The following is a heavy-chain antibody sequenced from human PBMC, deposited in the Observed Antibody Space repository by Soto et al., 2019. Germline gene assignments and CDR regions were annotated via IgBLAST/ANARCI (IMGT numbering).Heavy chain of an antibody. D-gene: IGHD5-18*01. J-gene: IGHJ4*02. Sequence: GGSLRLSCAASGFTFSSYGMHWVRQAPGKGLEWVAVIWYDGSNKYYADSVKGRFTISRDNSKNTLYLQMNSLRAEDTAVYYCAREGLPNSYFDYWGQGTLVTVSS. CDR1: GFTFSSYG. CDR3: AREGLPNSYFDY. V-gene: IGHV3-33*01. CDR2: IWYDGSNK.